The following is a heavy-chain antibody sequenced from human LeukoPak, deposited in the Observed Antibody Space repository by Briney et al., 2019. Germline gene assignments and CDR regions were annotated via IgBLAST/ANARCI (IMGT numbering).Heavy chain of an antibody. Sequence: PSETLSLTCTVSGYSISSGYYWGWIRQPPGKGLEWVGSIYHSGSTYYNPSLKSRVTISVDTSKNQFSLKLSSVTAADTAVYYCARGLYGEYFQHWGQGTLVTVSS. CDR2: IYHSGST. CDR3: ARGLYGEYFQH. CDR1: GYSISSGYY. J-gene: IGHJ1*01. D-gene: IGHD3-10*01. V-gene: IGHV4-38-2*02.